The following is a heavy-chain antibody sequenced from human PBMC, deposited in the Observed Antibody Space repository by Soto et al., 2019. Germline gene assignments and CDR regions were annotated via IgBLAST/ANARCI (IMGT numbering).Heavy chain of an antibody. V-gene: IGHV4-34*01. Sequence: KPSETLSLTCAVYGGSFSGYYWSWIRQPPGKGLEWIGEINHSGSTNYNPSLKSRVTISVDTSKNQFSLKLSSVTAADTAVYYCARGAIVLMVHAIQGHNWFDPWGQGTLVTVSS. D-gene: IGHD2-8*01. CDR1: GGSFSGYY. J-gene: IGHJ5*02. CDR3: ARGAIVLMVHAIQGHNWFDP. CDR2: INHSGST.